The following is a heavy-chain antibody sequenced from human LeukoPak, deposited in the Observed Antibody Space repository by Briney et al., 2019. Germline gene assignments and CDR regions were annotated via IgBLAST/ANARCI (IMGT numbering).Heavy chain of an antibody. D-gene: IGHD2-8*02. CDR1: GFTISDYW. J-gene: IGHJ4*02. CDR3: ARDWSFDY. V-gene: IGHV3-74*01. Sequence: PGGSLRLSCAASGFTISDYWMHWVRQAPGKGLVWVSRSNRDGSSINYADSVKGRFTISRDIAKNTLYLQMNSLRDEDTGVYYCARDWSFDYWGQGTLVTVSS. CDR2: SNRDGSSI.